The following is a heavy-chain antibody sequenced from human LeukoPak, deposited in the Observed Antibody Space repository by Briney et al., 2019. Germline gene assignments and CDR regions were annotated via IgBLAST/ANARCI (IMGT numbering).Heavy chain of an antibody. V-gene: IGHV3-11*04. D-gene: IGHD2-15*01. Sequence: GGSLRLSCAASGFTFSDYYMSWIRQAPGKGLEWVSYISSSGSTISYADSVKGRFTISRDNAKNSLYLQMNSLRAEDTAVYYCAKEETDIVVVVAATHYYYYYMDVWGKGTTVTVSS. CDR3: AKEETDIVVVVAATHYYYYYMDV. CDR1: GFTFSDYY. CDR2: ISSSGSTI. J-gene: IGHJ6*03.